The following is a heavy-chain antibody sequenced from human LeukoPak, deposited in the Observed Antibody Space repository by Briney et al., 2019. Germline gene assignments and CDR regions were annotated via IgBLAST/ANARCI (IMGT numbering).Heavy chain of an antibody. V-gene: IGHV4-4*02. CDR3: ARTNPWELKYYFDY. CDR2: IFYSGIT. J-gene: IGHJ4*02. CDR1: GGSISSSNW. Sequence: SETLSLTCAVSGGSISSSNWWSWVRQPPGKGLEWVGYIFYSGITNYNPSLKSRVTISVDTSKNQFSLKLSSVTAADTAVYYCARTNPWELKYYFDYWGQGTLVTVSS. D-gene: IGHD1-7*01.